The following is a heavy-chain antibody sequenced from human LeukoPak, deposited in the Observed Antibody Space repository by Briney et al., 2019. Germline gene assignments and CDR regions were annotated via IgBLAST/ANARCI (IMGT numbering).Heavy chain of an antibody. V-gene: IGHV3-74*03. D-gene: IGHD4-17*01. CDR1: GFNFTGYW. J-gene: IGHJ4*02. CDR2: LYSDGRSL. CDR3: ARDIDNYGDYIPY. Sequence: GGSLRLSCAGSGFNFTGYWMHWVRQAPGKGLEWISRLYSDGRSLTYADSVMGRFTISRDNAKNMLYLQMNSLRAEDTAVYYCARDIDNYGDYIPYWGQGTLVTVSS.